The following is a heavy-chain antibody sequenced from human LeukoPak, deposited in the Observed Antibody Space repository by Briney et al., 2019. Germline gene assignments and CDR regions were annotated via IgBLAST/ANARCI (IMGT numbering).Heavy chain of an antibody. D-gene: IGHD3-10*01. CDR3: ARGQAALWFGEL. V-gene: IGHV4-61*01. CDR2: ISYSGST. CDR1: GGSVSSGSDY. J-gene: IGHJ4*02. Sequence: PSETLSPTCTVSGGSVSSGSDYWSWIRQPPGKGLEWIGHISYSGSTNYNPSLKSRVTISLDTSKNQLSLKLSSVTTADTAVYYCARGQAALWFGELWGQGTLVTVSS.